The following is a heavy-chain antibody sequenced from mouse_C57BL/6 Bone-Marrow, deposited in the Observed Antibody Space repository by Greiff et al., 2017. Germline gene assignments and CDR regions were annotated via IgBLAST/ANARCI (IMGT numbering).Heavy chain of an antibody. Sequence: QVQLQQPGTELVKPGASVKLSCKASGYTFTSYWMHWVKKRPGQGLEWIGNINPSNGGTKYNAKFKSKATLTVAKSSSTAYMQHSSLTSDDSAVYDWARSGSSDYSMDYWGQGTSVTVSS. V-gene: IGHV1-53*01. CDR1: GYTFTSYW. CDR3: ARSGSSDYSMDY. D-gene: IGHD1-1*01. CDR2: INPSNGGT. J-gene: IGHJ4*01.